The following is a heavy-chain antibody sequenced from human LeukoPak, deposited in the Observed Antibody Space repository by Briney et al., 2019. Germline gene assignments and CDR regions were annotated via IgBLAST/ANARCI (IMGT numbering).Heavy chain of an antibody. J-gene: IGHJ4*02. V-gene: IGHV4-38-2*01. CDR1: GYSISSGYY. D-gene: IGHD4-11*01. CDR2: IYHSGST. CDR3: ARSRRATVTPDY. Sequence: SETLSLTCAVSGYSISSGYYWGWIRQPPGKGLEWIGSIYHSGSTYYNPSLKRRVTISVDTSKNQFSLKLSSVTAADTAVYYCARSRRATVTPDYWGQGTLVTVSS.